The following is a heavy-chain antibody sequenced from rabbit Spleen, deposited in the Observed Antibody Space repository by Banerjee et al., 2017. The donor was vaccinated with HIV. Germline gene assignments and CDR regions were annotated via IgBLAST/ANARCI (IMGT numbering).Heavy chain of an antibody. CDR3: ARMSDYVSGRAIDL. D-gene: IGHD1-1*01. CDR2: IEGGSSAFS. Sequence: QEQLVESGGGLVQPEGSLTLTCTASGFSFSSSYDMCWVRQAPGKGLEWIACIEGGSSAFSYFASWAKGRFTISKTSSTTVTLQMTSLTAADTATYFCARMSDYVSGRAIDLWGPGTLVTVS. V-gene: IGHV1S45*01. J-gene: IGHJ4*01. CDR1: GFSFSSSYD.